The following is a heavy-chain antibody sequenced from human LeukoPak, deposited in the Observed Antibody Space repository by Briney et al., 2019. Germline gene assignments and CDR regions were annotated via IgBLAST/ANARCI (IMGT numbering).Heavy chain of an antibody. V-gene: IGHV3-7*01. CDR3: AREEHYDFWSGYYYYYGMDV. J-gene: IGHJ6*02. CDR1: GFTFSSYW. D-gene: IGHD3-3*01. CDR2: IKQDGSDK. Sequence: PGGSLRLSCAASGFTFSSYWMSWVRQAPGKGLEWVANIKQDGSDKYYVDSVKGRFTISTDNAKNSLYLQMNSLRAEDTAVYYCAREEHYDFWSGYYYYYGMDVWGQGATVTVSS.